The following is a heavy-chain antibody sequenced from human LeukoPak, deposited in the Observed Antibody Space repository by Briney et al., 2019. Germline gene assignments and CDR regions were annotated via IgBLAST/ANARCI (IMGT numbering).Heavy chain of an antibody. D-gene: IGHD4-17*01. CDR2: IYYSGST. CDR1: GGSISSGGYS. V-gene: IGHV4-30-4*07. CDR3: ARGGTTVTTFLV. Sequence: PSETLSLTCAVSGGSISSGGYSWSWIRQPPGKGLEWIGYIYYSGSTYYNPSLKSRATISVDTSKNQLSLKLSSVTAADTAVYYCARGGTTVTTFLVWGQGTMVTVSS. J-gene: IGHJ3*01.